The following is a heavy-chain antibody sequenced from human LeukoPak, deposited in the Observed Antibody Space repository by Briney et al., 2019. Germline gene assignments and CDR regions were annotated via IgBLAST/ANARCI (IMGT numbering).Heavy chain of an antibody. CDR3: ARNHPSYSIRSSYYFDY. Sequence: PSETLSLTCTVSGGSISSSSYYWGWIRQPPGKGLEWIGSIYYSGSTYYNPSLKSRVTISVDTSKNQFSLKLSSVTAADTAVYYCARNHPSYSIRSSYYFDYWGQGTLVTVSS. V-gene: IGHV4-39*01. CDR1: GGSISSSSYY. CDR2: IYYSGST. J-gene: IGHJ4*02. D-gene: IGHD6-13*01.